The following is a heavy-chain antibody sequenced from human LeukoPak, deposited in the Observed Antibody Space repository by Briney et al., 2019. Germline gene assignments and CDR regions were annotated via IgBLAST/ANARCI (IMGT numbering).Heavy chain of an antibody. CDR2: IASDGST. Sequence: PGGSLRLSCAASGFTFSSYWMHWVRQAPGKGLVWVSRIASDGSTVYADSVKGRFTISRDNAKDTVYLQMNSLRVEDTAVYYCIGSGGWPGYWGQGTLVTVPS. D-gene: IGHD1-26*01. CDR1: GFTFSSYW. CDR3: IGSGGWPGY. J-gene: IGHJ4*02. V-gene: IGHV3-74*01.